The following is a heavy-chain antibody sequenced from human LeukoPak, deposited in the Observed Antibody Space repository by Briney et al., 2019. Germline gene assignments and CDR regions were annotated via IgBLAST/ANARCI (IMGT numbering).Heavy chain of an antibody. CDR3: AREGNQWELLGLFDY. D-gene: IGHD1-26*01. CDR2: IYYSGST. Sequence: SETLSLTCTVSGGSISSSSYYWGWIRQPPGKGLEWIGSIYYSGSTYYNPSLKSRVTISVDTSKNQFPLKLSSVTAADTAVYYCAREGNQWELLGLFDYWGQGTLVTVSS. J-gene: IGHJ4*02. V-gene: IGHV4-39*06. CDR1: GGSISSSSYY.